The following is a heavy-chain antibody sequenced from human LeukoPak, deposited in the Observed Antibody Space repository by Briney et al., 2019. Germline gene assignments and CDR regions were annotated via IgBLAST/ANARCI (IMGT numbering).Heavy chain of an antibody. CDR3: ATTLWVKGGKSHGDSWYYFDS. CDR1: GFTFSSYA. Sequence: GGSLRLSCAASGFTFSSYAMSWVRQAPGKGLEWVSAISGSGGSTYYADSVKGRFTISRDNPENTLYLQMNSLRAGDTAVYYCATTLWVKGGKSHGDSWYYFDSWGQGTLVTVSS. CDR2: ISGSGGST. J-gene: IGHJ4*02. V-gene: IGHV3-23*01. D-gene: IGHD6-13*01.